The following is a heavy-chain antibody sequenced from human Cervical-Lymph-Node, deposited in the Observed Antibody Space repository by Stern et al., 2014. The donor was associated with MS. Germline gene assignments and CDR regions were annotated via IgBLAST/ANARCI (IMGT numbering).Heavy chain of an antibody. CDR2: IIPTLGTV. CDR1: GGTFTSYG. V-gene: IGHV1-69*19. J-gene: IGHJ4*02. Sequence: EQLVESGAEVKKPGSSVKVSCKTSGGTFTSYGITWVRQASGQGLEWMGGIIPTLGTVNYAQKFQDRITIAADYSTNTVDMELTSLRSEDTAVYYCARINRDRSSWYDYWGQGTLVTVSS. D-gene: IGHD6-13*01. CDR3: ARINRDRSSWYDY.